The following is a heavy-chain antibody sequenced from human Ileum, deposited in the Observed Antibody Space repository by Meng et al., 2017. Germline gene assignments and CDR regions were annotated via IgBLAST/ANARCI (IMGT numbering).Heavy chain of an antibody. CDR2: FHPGSGA. V-gene: IGHV4-4*02. CDR1: GGSISSGTW. CDR3: AKNGAYCLES. Sequence: QVQLQEAGPGLVKPAGTRSLPCAFSGGSISSGTWWSWVRQPPGKGLQWIGEFHPGSGATYNPSLKARVTISVDTSMQQFSLQLTSVSAADTAVYYCAKNGAYCLESWGQGTLVTVSS. J-gene: IGHJ4*02. D-gene: IGHD2-21*01.